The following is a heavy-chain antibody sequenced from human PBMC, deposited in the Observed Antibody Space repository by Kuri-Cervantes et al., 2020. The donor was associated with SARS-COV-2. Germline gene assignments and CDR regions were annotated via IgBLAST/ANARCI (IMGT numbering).Heavy chain of an antibody. D-gene: IGHD3-10*01. Sequence: GGSLRLSCAASGFNFSRTDMHWVRQAPGKGLEWVAVISYDGSNKYYADSVKGRFTISRDNSKNTLYLQMNSLRAEDTALYYCARDLIFVAYNRGTGAFDIWGQGTMVTVSS. V-gene: IGHV3-30-3*01. J-gene: IGHJ3*02. CDR3: ARDLIFVAYNRGTGAFDI. CDR1: GFNFSRTD. CDR2: ISYDGSNK.